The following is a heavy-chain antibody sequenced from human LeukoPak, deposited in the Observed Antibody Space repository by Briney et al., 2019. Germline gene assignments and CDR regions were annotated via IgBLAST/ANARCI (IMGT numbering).Heavy chain of an antibody. J-gene: IGHJ4*02. Sequence: SETLSLTCAVYGGSFSGYYWSWIRQPPGKGLEWIGEINHSGSTNYNPSLKSRVTISVDTSKNQFSLKLSSVTAADTAVYYCANTYYYGSGSYLGNWGQGTLVTVSS. CDR3: ANTYYYGSGSYLGN. CDR1: GGSFSGYY. V-gene: IGHV4-34*01. D-gene: IGHD3-10*01. CDR2: INHSGST.